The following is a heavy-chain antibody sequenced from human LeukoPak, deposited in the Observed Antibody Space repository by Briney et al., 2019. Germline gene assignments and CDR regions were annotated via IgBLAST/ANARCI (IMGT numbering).Heavy chain of an antibody. Sequence: GGSLRLSCAASGVTFSSYWMHWVRQAPGKGLVWVSRINSDGSSTSYADSVKGRFTISRDNSKNTLYLQMNSLRAEDTAVYYCAKGVTVTRFYGMDVWGQGTTVTVSS. CDR2: INSDGSST. D-gene: IGHD4-17*01. V-gene: IGHV3-74*01. CDR1: GVTFSSYW. CDR3: AKGVTVTRFYGMDV. J-gene: IGHJ6*02.